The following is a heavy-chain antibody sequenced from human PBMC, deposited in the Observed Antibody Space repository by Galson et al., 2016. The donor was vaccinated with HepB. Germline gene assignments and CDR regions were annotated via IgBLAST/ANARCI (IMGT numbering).Heavy chain of an antibody. CDR1: GGTFSSYA. Sequence: SVKVSCKASGGTFSSYAISWVRQAPGQGLEWMGGIIPIFGTANYAQKFQGRVTITADESTSTAYMELSSLRSEDTAVYYCARTRDSSSPRYNWFDPWGQGTLVTVSS. J-gene: IGHJ5*02. D-gene: IGHD6-6*01. V-gene: IGHV1-69*13. CDR3: ARTRDSSSPRYNWFDP. CDR2: IIPIFGTA.